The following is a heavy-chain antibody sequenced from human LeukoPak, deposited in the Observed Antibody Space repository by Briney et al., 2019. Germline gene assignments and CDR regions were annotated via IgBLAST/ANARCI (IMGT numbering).Heavy chain of an antibody. CDR2: FDPEDGET. Sequence: GASVTVSCKVSGYTLTELSMHWVRQAPGKGHEWMGGFDPEDGETIYAQKFQGRVTMTADTSTDTAYMELSSLRSEDTAVYYCATTGGEDYYYGMDVWGQGTTVTVSS. J-gene: IGHJ6*02. CDR1: GYTLTELS. V-gene: IGHV1-24*01. D-gene: IGHD4-23*01. CDR3: ATTGGEDYYYGMDV.